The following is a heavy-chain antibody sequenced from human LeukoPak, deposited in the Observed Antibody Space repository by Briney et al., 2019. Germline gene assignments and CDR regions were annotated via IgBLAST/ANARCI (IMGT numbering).Heavy chain of an antibody. CDR2: IIPILGIA. Sequence: GASVKVSCKASGGTFSSYAISWVRQAPGQGLEWMGRIIPILGIANYAQKFQGRVTITADKSTSTAYMELSSLRSEATAVYYCARGAITMVRGVIITTFFDYWGQGTLVTVSS. CDR1: GGTFSSYA. D-gene: IGHD3-10*01. V-gene: IGHV1-69*04. J-gene: IGHJ4*02. CDR3: ARGAITMVRGVIITTFFDY.